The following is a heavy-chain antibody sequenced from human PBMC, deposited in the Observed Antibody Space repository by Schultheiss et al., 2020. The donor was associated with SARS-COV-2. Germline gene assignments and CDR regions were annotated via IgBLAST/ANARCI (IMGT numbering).Heavy chain of an antibody. D-gene: IGHD6-19*01. Sequence: GGSLRLSCAASGFSFSDYWMHWVRQAPGKGLEWVAVISYDGSNKYYADSVKGRFTISRDNSKNTLYLQMNNLRAEDTAVYYCAKAVAVAGPSDYWGQGTLVTVSS. V-gene: IGHV3-30*18. J-gene: IGHJ4*02. CDR2: ISYDGSNK. CDR1: GFSFSDYW. CDR3: AKAVAVAGPSDY.